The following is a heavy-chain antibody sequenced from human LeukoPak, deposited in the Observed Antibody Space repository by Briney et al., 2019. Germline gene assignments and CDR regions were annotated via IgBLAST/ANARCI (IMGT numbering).Heavy chain of an antibody. CDR3: ASRAIFGVVTMDY. CDR1: GLTFSSYE. Sequence: QPGGSLRLSCTTSGLTFSSYEMSWVRQAPGKGLEWVSYISSSGTTIYYADSVKGRFTISRDNAKNSVYLQMNSLRAEDTAVYYCASRAIFGVVTMDYWGQGTLVTVSS. D-gene: IGHD3-3*01. J-gene: IGHJ4*02. CDR2: ISSSGTTI. V-gene: IGHV3-48*03.